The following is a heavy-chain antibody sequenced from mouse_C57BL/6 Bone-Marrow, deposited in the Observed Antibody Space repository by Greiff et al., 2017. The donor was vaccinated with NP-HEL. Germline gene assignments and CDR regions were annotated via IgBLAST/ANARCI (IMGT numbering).Heavy chain of an antibody. CDR2: IDPENGDT. J-gene: IGHJ2*01. D-gene: IGHD1-1*01. Sequence: EVKLQESGAELVRPGASVKLSCTASGFNIKDDYMHWVKQRPEQGLEWIGWIDPENGDTEYASKFQGKATITADTSSNTAYLQLSSLTSEDTAVYYCTPHYYGSSLDYWGQGTTLTVSS. CDR1: GFNIKDDY. CDR3: TPHYYGSSLDY. V-gene: IGHV14-4*01.